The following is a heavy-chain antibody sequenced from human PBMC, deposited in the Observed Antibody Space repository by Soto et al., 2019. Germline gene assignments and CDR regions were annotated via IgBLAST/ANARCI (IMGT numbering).Heavy chain of an antibody. CDR2: IIPILGIA. V-gene: IGHV1-69*08. CDR3: ARESASSYGDYSH. J-gene: IGHJ4*02. D-gene: IGHD4-17*01. CDR1: GGTFSSYT. Sequence: QVQLVQSGAEVKKPGSSVKVSCKASGGTFSSYTISWVRQAPGQGLEWMGRIIPILGIANYAQKFQGRVTITADKSTSTAYMELSSLRSEDTAVYYCARESASSYGDYSHWGQGTLVTVSS.